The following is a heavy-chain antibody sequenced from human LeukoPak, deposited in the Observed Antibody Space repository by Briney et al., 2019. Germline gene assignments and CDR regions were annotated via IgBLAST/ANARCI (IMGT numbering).Heavy chain of an antibody. CDR2: FSWNSGST. CDR3: VRGNFGPAQWFDP. J-gene: IGHJ5*02. Sequence: GRSLRLSCAASGFTSDDYAMHWVRQVPGKGLEWVSGFSWNSGSTGYAGSVKGRFTMSSDNTKNSLYLQMNSLTPDDTALYYCVRGNFGPAQWFDPWGQGTLVTVSS. CDR1: GFTSDDYA. V-gene: IGHV3-9*02. D-gene: IGHD3/OR15-3a*01.